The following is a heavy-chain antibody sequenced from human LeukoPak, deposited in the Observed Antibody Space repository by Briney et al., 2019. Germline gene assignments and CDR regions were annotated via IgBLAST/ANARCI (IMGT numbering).Heavy chain of an antibody. D-gene: IGHD4-4*01. V-gene: IGHV4-31*03. Sequence: PSETLSLTCTVSGGSISSGGYYWSWIRQHPRKGLEWIGYIHYSGSTYYNPSLKSRITISVDTSKNQFSLKLSSVTAADTAVYYCARAPGNYDTNFDYWGQGTLVTVSS. CDR3: ARAPGNYDTNFDY. CDR1: GGSISSGGYY. J-gene: IGHJ4*02. CDR2: IHYSGST.